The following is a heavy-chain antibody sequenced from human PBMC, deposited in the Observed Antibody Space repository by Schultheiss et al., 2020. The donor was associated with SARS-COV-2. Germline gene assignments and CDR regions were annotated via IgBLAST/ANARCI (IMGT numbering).Heavy chain of an antibody. CDR2: ISGSGNDT. Sequence: GESLKISCAASGFTFSGHAMTWVRQAPGKGLEWVSGISGSGNDTYYPYSVKGRFTISRDNFKNTLYLQMNNLRAEDTAIYYCARGQWGGEQMATTILDYWGQGTLVTVSS. D-gene: IGHD5-24*01. CDR1: GFTFSGHA. CDR3: ARGQWGGEQMATTILDY. J-gene: IGHJ4*02. V-gene: IGHV3-23*01.